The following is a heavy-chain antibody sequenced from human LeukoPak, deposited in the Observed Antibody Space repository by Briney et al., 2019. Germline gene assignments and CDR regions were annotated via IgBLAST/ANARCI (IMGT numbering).Heavy chain of an antibody. CDR2: IYYSGST. CDR3: ARNYDSSGYYLYWYFDL. CDR1: GGSISSGGYY. V-gene: IGHV4-31*03. Sequence: KPSQTLSLTCTVSGGSISSGGYYWSWIRQHPGKGLEWIGYIYYSGSTYYNPSLKSRVTTSVDTSKNQFSLKLSSVTAADTAVYYCARNYDSSGYYLYWYFDLWGRGTLVTVSS. D-gene: IGHD3-22*01. J-gene: IGHJ2*01.